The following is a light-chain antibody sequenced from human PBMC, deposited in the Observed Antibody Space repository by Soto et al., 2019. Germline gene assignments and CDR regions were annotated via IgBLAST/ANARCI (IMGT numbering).Light chain of an antibody. CDR1: SSNIETNP. CDR2: NDD. CDR3: GTWDASLSAGV. V-gene: IGLV1-51*01. Sequence: QSVLTQPPSVSAAPGQKVTISCSGSSSNIETNPVSWYRHLPGTVPKLLIHNDDKRPSGIPDRFSGSKSGTSATLGITGLQTGDEADYYCGTWDASLSAGVFGGRTQLTVL. J-gene: IGLJ2*01.